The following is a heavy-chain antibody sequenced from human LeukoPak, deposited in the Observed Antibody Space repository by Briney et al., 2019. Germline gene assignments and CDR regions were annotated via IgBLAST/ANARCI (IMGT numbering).Heavy chain of an antibody. J-gene: IGHJ4*02. V-gene: IGHV3-74*01. CDR2: MNSDGSSI. CDR1: GFTFMNYW. D-gene: IGHD4/OR15-4a*01. Sequence: GGSLRLSCAASGFTFMNYWLHWVRQVPGKGLEPVSRMNSDGSSITYADAVKGRFTISRDNAKNTMYLQMTRLRVEHTAIYDREREMPRDYGGLDYWGQGTLVTV. CDR3: EREMPRDYGGLDY.